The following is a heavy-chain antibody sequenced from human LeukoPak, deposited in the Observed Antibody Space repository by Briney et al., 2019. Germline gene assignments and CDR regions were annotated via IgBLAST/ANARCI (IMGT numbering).Heavy chain of an antibody. D-gene: IGHD6-19*01. CDR1: GFTFSSYS. Sequence: GGSLRLSCAASGFTFSSYSMNWVRQAPGKGLEWASSISSSSSYIYYADSVKGRFTISRDNAKNSLYLQMNSLRAEDTAVYYCARSSSGWYRDWYFDLWGRGTLVTVSS. J-gene: IGHJ2*01. V-gene: IGHV3-21*01. CDR2: ISSSSSYI. CDR3: ARSSSGWYRDWYFDL.